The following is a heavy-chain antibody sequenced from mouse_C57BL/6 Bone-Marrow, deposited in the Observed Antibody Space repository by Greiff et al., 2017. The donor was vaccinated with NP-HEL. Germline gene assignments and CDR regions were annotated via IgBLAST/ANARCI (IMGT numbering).Heavy chain of an antibody. CDR3: ARKLSVQHYFDY. J-gene: IGHJ2*01. CDR1: GYTFTSYG. D-gene: IGHD3-2*02. V-gene: IGHV1-81*01. Sequence: QVQLQQSGAELARPGASVKLSCKASGYTFTSYGISWVKQRPGQGLEWIGEIYPRSGNTYYNEKFKGKATLTADKSSSTAYMELRSLTSEDSAVYYCARKLSVQHYFDYWGQGTTLTVSS. CDR2: IYPRSGNT.